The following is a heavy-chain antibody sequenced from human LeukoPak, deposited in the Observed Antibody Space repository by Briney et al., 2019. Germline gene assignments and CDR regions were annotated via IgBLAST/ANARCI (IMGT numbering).Heavy chain of an antibody. Sequence: ASVKVSCKASGYTFTSYVMNWVRQAPGQGLEWMGWINTNTGNPTYAQGFTGRFVFSLDTSVSTAYLQISSLKAEDTAVYYCAKDGVDTAMVYYYYMDVWGKGTTVTVSS. J-gene: IGHJ6*03. CDR2: INTNTGNP. CDR1: GYTFTSYV. CDR3: AKDGVDTAMVYYYYMDV. V-gene: IGHV7-4-1*02. D-gene: IGHD5-18*01.